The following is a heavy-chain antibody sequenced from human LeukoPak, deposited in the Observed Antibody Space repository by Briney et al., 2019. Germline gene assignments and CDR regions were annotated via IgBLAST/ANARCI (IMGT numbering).Heavy chain of an antibody. CDR3: ATGSGYSSGTYSYYYMDV. CDR1: GDSIGGYY. Sequence: SETLSLTCTVSGDSIGGYYGSWTRQSPGKGLEWIGHIYYTGSTNYNPSLKNRVTISIDTSKNQFSLNLTSVTAADTAVYYCATGSGYSSGTYSYYYMDVWGKGTTVTVSS. D-gene: IGHD3-10*01. V-gene: IGHV4-59*01. CDR2: IYYTGST. J-gene: IGHJ6*03.